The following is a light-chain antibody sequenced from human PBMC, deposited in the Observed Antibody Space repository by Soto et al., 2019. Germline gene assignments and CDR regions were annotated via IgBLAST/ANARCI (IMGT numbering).Light chain of an antibody. CDR2: AAS. CDR3: LQHYYYLRT. V-gene: IGKV1-6*01. CDR1: QGIRND. Sequence: AIQMTQSPSSLSASVGDRVTITCRASQGIRNDLGWYQPKPGKAPKVLIYAASSLQSGVPSRFSGSGSGTDFTFTISRLQPEDFASVYGLQHYYYLRTFGQGTKAEVK. J-gene: IGKJ1*01.